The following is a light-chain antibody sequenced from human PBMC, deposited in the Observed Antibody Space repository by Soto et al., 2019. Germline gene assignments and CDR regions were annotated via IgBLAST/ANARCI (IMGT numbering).Light chain of an antibody. CDR3: ISYTTSDTLV. Sequence: QSALTQPASVSGSPGQSITISCTGTSSDVGAYNYVSWYLLHPGKAPKLVIYEVSNRPSGVSNRFSGSKSGNTASLTISGLQAEDEADYYCISYTTSDTLVFGTGTKLTVL. V-gene: IGLV2-14*01. CDR2: EVS. J-gene: IGLJ1*01. CDR1: SSDVGAYNY.